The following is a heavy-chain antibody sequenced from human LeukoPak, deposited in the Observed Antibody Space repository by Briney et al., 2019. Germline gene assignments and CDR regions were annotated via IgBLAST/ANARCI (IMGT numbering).Heavy chain of an antibody. J-gene: IGHJ3*02. D-gene: IGHD2-2*01. V-gene: IGHV3-20*04. CDR3: ARDFFPRIVVVPAAVFDI. Sequence: PGGSLRLSCAASGFTFSSYAMSWVRQAPGKGLEWVSGINWNIGSTGYADSVKGRFTISRDNAKNSLYLQMNSLRAEDTALYYCARDFFPRIVVVPAAVFDIWGLGTMVTVSS. CDR1: GFTFSSYA. CDR2: INWNIGST.